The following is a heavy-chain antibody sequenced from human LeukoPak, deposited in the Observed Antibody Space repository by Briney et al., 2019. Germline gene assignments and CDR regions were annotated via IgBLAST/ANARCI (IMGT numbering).Heavy chain of an antibody. CDR1: GGSFSGYY. CDR3: ASSPPGFDY. Sequence: SETLSLTCAVYGGSFSGYYWSWIRQPPGKGLEWIGEINHSGSTYYNPSLKSRVTISVDTSKNQFSLKLSSVTAADTAVYYCASSPPGFDYWGQGTLVTVSS. J-gene: IGHJ4*02. V-gene: IGHV4-34*01. CDR2: INHSGST. D-gene: IGHD1-14*01.